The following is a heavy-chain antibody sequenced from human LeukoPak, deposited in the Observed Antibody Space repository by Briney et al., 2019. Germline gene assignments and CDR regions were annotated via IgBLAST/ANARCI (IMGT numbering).Heavy chain of an antibody. D-gene: IGHD7-27*01. CDR1: GFTFRNYA. CDR2: ITGNGIST. V-gene: IGHV3-23*01. CDR3: AKDGGLWVSAHWGDS. Sequence: PGGSLRLSCAASGFTFRNYAMTWVRQAPGKGLEWVSAITGNGISTYYADSVKGRFTISRDNPKNTLYLQMHSLRAEDTAVYYCAKDGGLWVSAHWGDSWGRGTLVTVSS. J-gene: IGHJ4*02.